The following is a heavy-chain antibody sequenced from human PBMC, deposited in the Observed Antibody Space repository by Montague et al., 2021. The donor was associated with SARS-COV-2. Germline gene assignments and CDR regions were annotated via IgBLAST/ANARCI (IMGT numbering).Heavy chain of an antibody. D-gene: IGHD3-9*01. J-gene: IGHJ4*02. Sequence: SETLSLTCTVSGVSVTDYYWSWIRQPPGKGLEWVGDVLYNKGTNFNPSLKSRVAISVDTSKNQSSLRLTSVTAADTAFYYCVRQPHYDGLNGPPDFWDQGTLVTVSS. V-gene: IGHV4-59*08. CDR1: GVSVTDYY. CDR2: VLYNKGT. CDR3: VRQPHYDGLNGPPDF.